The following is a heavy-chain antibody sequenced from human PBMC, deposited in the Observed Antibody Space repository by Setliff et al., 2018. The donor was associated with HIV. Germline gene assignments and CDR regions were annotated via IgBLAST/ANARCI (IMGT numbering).Heavy chain of an antibody. V-gene: IGHV1-2*06. CDR3: ARGVKGIATTGKYYFDY. CDR2: INPDSRGT. D-gene: IGHD6-13*01. J-gene: IGHJ4*02. Sequence: ASVKVSCKASGYSFTGHYIHWVRQAPGQGLEWVGRINPDSRGTNYAQTFQGRVTMTRDTSANTAYMELSRLRSDDTAVFYCARGVKGIATTGKYYFDYWGQGTLVTVSS. CDR1: GYSFTGHY.